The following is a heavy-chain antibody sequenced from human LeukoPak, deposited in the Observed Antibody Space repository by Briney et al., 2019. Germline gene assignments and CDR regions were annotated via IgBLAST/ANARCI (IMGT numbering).Heavy chain of an antibody. Sequence: PGGSLRLSCAASGFIFSSYGMHWVRQAPGKGLEWVAFIRYDGSKKYYADSVKDRFTISRDNAKNSLYLQMNSLRAEDTAVYYCARLYDSSGYYFQYTRLFDYWGQRTLVTVSS. CDR3: ARLYDSSGYYFQYTRLFDY. D-gene: IGHD3-22*01. V-gene: IGHV3-30*02. CDR1: GFIFSSYG. J-gene: IGHJ4*02. CDR2: IRYDGSKK.